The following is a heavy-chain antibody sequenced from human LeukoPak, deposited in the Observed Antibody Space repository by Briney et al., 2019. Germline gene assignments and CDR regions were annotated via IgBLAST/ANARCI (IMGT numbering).Heavy chain of an antibody. J-gene: IGHJ3*02. CDR3: ARDPPDYYGSGSPWAFDI. CDR1: GYTFTGYY. Sequence: ASVXXXCXASGYTFTGYYMHWVRQAPGQGLXWMXWINPNSGGTNYAQKFQGRVTMTRDTSISTAYMELSRLRSDDTAVYYCARDPPDYYGSGSPWAFDIWGQGTMVTVSS. CDR2: INPNSGGT. D-gene: IGHD3-10*01. V-gene: IGHV1-2*02.